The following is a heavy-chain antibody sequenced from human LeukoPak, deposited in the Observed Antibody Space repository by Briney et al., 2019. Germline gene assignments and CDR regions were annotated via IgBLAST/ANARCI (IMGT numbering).Heavy chain of an antibody. CDR1: GFTFGSFA. V-gene: IGHV3-23*01. CDR3: AKKVRVYSGSYYDY. CDR2: ISDSGVST. J-gene: IGHJ4*02. Sequence: GGSLRVSCAASGFTFGSFAMSWVRQAPGKGLEWVSSISDSGVSTNYADSVKGRFTISRDKAKKTLYLVVNSLRAEDTAVYYCAKKVRVYSGSYYDYWGQGALVTVSS. D-gene: IGHD4-23*01.